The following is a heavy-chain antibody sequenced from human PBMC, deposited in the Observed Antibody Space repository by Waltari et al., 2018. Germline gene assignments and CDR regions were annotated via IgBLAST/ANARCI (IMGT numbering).Heavy chain of an antibody. Sequence: EVQLVESGGGLVQPGGSLRLSCAASGFTFSSYWMSWVRQAPGKGLEWVANIKQDGSEKYYVDSVKGRFTISRDNAKNSLYLQMNSLRAEDTAVYYCAREESGGWSGYNMDVWGKGTTVTISS. CDR3: AREESGGWSGYNMDV. J-gene: IGHJ6*03. D-gene: IGHD3-3*01. V-gene: IGHV3-7*01. CDR2: IKQDGSEK. CDR1: GFTFSSYW.